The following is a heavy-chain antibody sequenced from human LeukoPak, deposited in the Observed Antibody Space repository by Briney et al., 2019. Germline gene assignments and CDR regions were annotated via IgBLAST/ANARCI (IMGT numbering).Heavy chain of an antibody. V-gene: IGHV1-2*02. CDR3: ARAIDKASIAARPKAPYYYYMDV. CDR1: GYTFTGYY. Sequence: GASVKVSCKASGYTFTGYYMHWVRQAPGQGLEWMGWINPNSGGTNYAQKFQGRVTMTRDTSISTAYMELSRLRSDDTAVYYCARAIDKASIAARPKAPYYYYMDVWGKGTTVTVSS. CDR2: INPNSGGT. J-gene: IGHJ6*03. D-gene: IGHD6-6*01.